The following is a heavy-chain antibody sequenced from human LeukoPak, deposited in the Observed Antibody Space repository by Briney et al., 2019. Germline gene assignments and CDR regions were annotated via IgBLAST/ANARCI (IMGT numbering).Heavy chain of an antibody. CDR2: IHPGGTI. Sequence: SETLSLTCTVSGGFISGSGHYWTWTRQHPGEGLEWLAFIHPGGTIYYNPSLSGRLTISADTSKNQMSLKLSSVTAADTAVYYCARGGDTAKGGDSWGQGTLVIVSS. V-gene: IGHV4-31*03. CDR3: ARGGDTAKGGDS. J-gene: IGHJ4*02. CDR1: GGFISGSGHY. D-gene: IGHD5-18*01.